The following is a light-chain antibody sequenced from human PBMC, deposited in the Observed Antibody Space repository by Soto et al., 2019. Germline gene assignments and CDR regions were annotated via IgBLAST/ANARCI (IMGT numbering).Light chain of an antibody. CDR1: QSISSW. J-gene: IGKJ5*01. V-gene: IGKV1-5*01. Sequence: IQLTQSPSSLSASVGDRVTITCRASQSISSWLAWYQQKQGKAPKXLIYDASSLESGVPSRFSGSGSGTDFTITISSLQPEDFETYYCQQLNSYPITFGQGTRLEIK. CDR3: QQLNSYPIT. CDR2: DAS.